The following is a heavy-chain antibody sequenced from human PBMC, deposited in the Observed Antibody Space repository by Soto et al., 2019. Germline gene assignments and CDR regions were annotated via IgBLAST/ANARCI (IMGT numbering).Heavy chain of an antibody. J-gene: IGHJ4*02. D-gene: IGHD6-19*01. CDR1: GYSVSSPYY. V-gene: IGHV4-4*02. CDR2: VFHTGTT. CDR3: ARSAGWYAVHS. Sequence: QVQLQESGPGLVKPSGTLSLTCAVSGYSVSSPYYWCWVRQPPGKGLECIGEVFHTGTTSYNPSLRSRVTISMDKSINQFSLDLSSVTAADTAVYYCARSAGWYAVHSWGPGTLVIVSS.